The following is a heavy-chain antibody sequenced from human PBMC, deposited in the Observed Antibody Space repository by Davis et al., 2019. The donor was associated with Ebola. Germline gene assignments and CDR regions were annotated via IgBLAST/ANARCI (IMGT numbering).Heavy chain of an antibody. D-gene: IGHD2-2*02. CDR3: ASGDIVVVPAAIGGWFDP. CDR2: IIPIFGTA. J-gene: IGHJ5*02. V-gene: IGHV1-69*13. Sequence: SVKVSCKASGGTFSSYAISWVRQAPGQGLEWMGGIIPIFGTANYAQKFQGRVTITADESTSTAYMELSSLRSEDTAVYYCASGDIVVVPAAIGGWFDPWGQGTLVTVSS. CDR1: GGTFSSYA.